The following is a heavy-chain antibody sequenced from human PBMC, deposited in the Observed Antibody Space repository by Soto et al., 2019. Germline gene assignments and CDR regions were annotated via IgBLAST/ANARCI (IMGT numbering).Heavy chain of an antibody. J-gene: IGHJ4*02. CDR2: ISGSGGST. CDR1: RFTISAYW. CDR3: AKDWSHFDY. Sequence: GGSLRLSCAASRFTISAYWMSWVRQAPGKGLEWVSAISGSGGSTYYADSVKGRFTISRDNSKNTLYLQMNSLRAEDTAVYYCAKDWSHFDYWGQGTLVTVSS. V-gene: IGHV3-23*01.